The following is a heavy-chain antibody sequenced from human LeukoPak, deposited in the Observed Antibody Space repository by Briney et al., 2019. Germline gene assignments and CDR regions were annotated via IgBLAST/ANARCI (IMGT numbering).Heavy chain of an antibody. J-gene: IGHJ3*02. V-gene: IGHV4-30-2*01. CDR2: IYHSGST. CDR1: GGSISSGGYY. Sequence: PSETLSLTCTVSGGSISSGGYYWSWIRQPPGKGLEWIGYIYHSGSTYYNPSLKSRVTISVDRSKNQFSLKLSSVTAADTAVYYCASWSGATTDDAFDIWGQGTMVTVSS. D-gene: IGHD1-26*01. CDR3: ASWSGATTDDAFDI.